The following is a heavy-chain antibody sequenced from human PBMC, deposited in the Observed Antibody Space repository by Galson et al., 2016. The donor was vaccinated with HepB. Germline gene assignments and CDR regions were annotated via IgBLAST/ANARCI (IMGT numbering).Heavy chain of an antibody. Sequence: SETLSLTCTVSGGSISSGNHYWGWIRQPPGKGLEWIGSIHYSGSTYYNPSLKSRVTISIDTSKKYFSLKLSSVTAADTAVYYCARDYDSFGYKYGNWFDGNWFDPWGQGTLVTVSS. CDR2: IHYSGST. V-gene: IGHV4-39*07. CDR3: ARDYDSFGYKYGNWFDGNWFDP. CDR1: GGSISSGNHY. D-gene: IGHD3-22*01. J-gene: IGHJ5*02.